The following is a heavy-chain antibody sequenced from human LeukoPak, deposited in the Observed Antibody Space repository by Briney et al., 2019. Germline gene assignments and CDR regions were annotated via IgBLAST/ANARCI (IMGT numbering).Heavy chain of an antibody. CDR3: ARGRITIFGVVITTDAFDI. V-gene: IGHV4-4*07. J-gene: IGHJ3*02. CDR1: GGSISSYY. D-gene: IGHD3-3*01. Sequence: SETLSPTCTVSGGSISSYYWSWIRQPAGKGLEWIGRIYTSGSTNYNPSLKSRVTMSVDTSKNQFSLKLSSVTAADTAVYYCARGRITIFGVVITTDAFDIWGQGTMVTVSS. CDR2: IYTSGST.